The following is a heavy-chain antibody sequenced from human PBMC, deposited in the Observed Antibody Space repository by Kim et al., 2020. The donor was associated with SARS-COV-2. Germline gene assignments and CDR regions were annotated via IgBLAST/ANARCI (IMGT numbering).Heavy chain of an antibody. J-gene: IGHJ4*01. V-gene: IGHV3-72*01. CDR2: SSNKANSYTT. Sequence: GGSLRLSCAASGFIFSDHYMDWVRQAPGKGLEWVGRSSNKANSYTTDFAASVKGRFTIARDESENSMYLQMNSLETDDTAMYYCARVRLGGNWYNDDWG. CDR1: GFIFSDHY. D-gene: IGHD1-1*01. CDR3: ARVRLGGNWYNDD.